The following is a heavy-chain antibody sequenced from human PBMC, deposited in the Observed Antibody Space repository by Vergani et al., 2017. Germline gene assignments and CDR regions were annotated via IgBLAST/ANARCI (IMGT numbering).Heavy chain of an antibody. V-gene: IGHV5-51*01. Sequence: EVQLVQSGAEVKKPGESLKISCKGSGYSFTSYWIGWVRQMPGKGLEWMGIIYPGDSDTRYSPSFQGQVTISADKSISTAYMELSRLRSDDTAVYYCARDLGGTTIWFDPWGQGTLVTVSS. D-gene: IGHD1-1*01. CDR2: IYPGDSDT. J-gene: IGHJ5*02. CDR3: ARDLGGTTIWFDP. CDR1: GYSFTSYW.